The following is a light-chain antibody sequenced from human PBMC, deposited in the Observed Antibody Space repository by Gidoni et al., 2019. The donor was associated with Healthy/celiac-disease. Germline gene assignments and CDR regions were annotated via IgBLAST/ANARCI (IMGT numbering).Light chain of an antibody. CDR1: QSLVHNDGTIY. Sequence: DVVMTQSSLSLPVTLGQPASIHRMSSQSLVHNDGTIYLNWFQQRPGQSPRRLIYQVSNRDSGIPDRFSGSGSGTDFTLKISRVKAEDVGVYYCMQGTHWPPGTFGQGTKVEIK. CDR2: QVS. J-gene: IGKJ1*01. V-gene: IGKV2-30*02. CDR3: MQGTHWPPGT.